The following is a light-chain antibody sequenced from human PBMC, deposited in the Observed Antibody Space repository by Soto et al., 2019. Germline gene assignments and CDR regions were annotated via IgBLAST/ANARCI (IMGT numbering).Light chain of an antibody. CDR3: QQSYDMPWT. CDR2: AAY. Sequence: DIQMTQSPSSLSASVGDTVTITCRASQSISTYLTWYQQKPGKAPKLLIYAAYNLQSGVPSRFSGSGSGTDFTLTISSLQHEDFEAYYCQQSYDMPWTFGQGTKVDIK. V-gene: IGKV1-39*01. CDR1: QSISTY. J-gene: IGKJ1*01.